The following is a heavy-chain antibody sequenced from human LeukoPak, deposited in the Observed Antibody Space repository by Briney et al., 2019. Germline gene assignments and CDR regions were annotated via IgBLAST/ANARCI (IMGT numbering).Heavy chain of an antibody. D-gene: IGHD4-17*01. CDR1: GGSISSGGYS. J-gene: IGHJ4*02. Sequence: SETLSLTCAVSGGSISSGGYSWSWIRQPPGKGLEWIGYIYHSGSTYYNPSLKSRVTISVDRSKNQFSLKLSSVTAADTAVYYCARGGRYYGDLPDYWGQGTLVTVSS. V-gene: IGHV4-30-2*01. CDR2: IYHSGST. CDR3: ARGGRYYGDLPDY.